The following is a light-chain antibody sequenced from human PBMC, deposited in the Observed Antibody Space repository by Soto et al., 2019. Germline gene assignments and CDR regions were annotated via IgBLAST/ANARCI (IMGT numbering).Light chain of an antibody. CDR2: GAS. CDR1: QSISND. V-gene: IGKV3-15*01. CDR3: QQYRGLA. Sequence: EIAMTQSPATLSVSPGERATLSCRASQSISNDVAWYQQKPGHPPRLLIYGASTRSTGIPARFRGSGSGTEFTLTVSSLQSEDSAVYYCQQYRGLAFGGGTKIEIK. J-gene: IGKJ4*01.